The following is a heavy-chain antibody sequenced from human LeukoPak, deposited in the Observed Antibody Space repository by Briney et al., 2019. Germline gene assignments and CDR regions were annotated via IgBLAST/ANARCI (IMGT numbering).Heavy chain of an antibody. CDR2: ISYDGSSK. V-gene: IGHV3-30*03. CDR1: GFTFSSYW. J-gene: IGHJ6*03. D-gene: IGHD3-3*02. CDR3: ARPYLERSLKFYMDV. Sequence: GGSLRLSCAASGFTFSSYWMHWVRQAPGKGLEWVAHISYDGSSKYNEDSVKGRFTISRDDSKNTLYLQMNSLRAEDTAVYYCARPYLERSLKFYMDVWGKGTTVTVSS.